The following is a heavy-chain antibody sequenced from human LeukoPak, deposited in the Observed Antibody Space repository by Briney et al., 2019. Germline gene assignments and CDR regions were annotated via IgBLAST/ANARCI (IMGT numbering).Heavy chain of an antibody. D-gene: IGHD3-22*01. J-gene: IGHJ4*02. Sequence: ASVKVSCKASGYTFIGYFMHWVRQAPGQGLEWMGWINPNSGGTNYAQKFQGRVTMTRDTSISTTYMELRSLRSDDTAVYYCARSYYDSSGYYDYWGQGTLVTVSS. V-gene: IGHV1-2*02. CDR3: ARSYYDSSGYYDY. CDR2: INPNSGGT. CDR1: GYTFIGYF.